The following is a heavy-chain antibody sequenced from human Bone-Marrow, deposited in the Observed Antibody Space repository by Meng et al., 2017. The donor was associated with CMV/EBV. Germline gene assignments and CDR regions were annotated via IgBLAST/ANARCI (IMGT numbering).Heavy chain of an antibody. D-gene: IGHD2-2*01. CDR1: GGSFSGYY. CDR2: INHSGST. Sequence: GSLRLSCAVYGGSFSGYYWSWIRQPPGKGLEWIGEINHSGSTNYNPSLKSRVTISVDTSKNQFSLKLSSVTAADTAVYYCARDDRVVPGRYYGMDVWGQGTTVTVYS. V-gene: IGHV4-34*01. CDR3: ARDDRVVPGRYYGMDV. J-gene: IGHJ6*01.